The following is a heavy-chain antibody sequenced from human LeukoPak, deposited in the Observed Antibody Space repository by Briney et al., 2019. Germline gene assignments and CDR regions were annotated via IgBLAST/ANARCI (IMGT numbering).Heavy chain of an antibody. CDR1: GFTFSSYG. D-gene: IGHD2-2*01. V-gene: IGHV3-33*01. CDR3: AREGGGDGYVVPAGVDFDY. CDR2: IWYDGSKK. Sequence: GGSLRLSCAASGFTFSSYGMHWVRQAPGKGLEWVAVIWYDGSKKYYADSVKGRFTISRDNSKNTLYLQVNSLRAEDTAMYYCAREGGGDGYVVPAGVDFDYWGQGTLVTVSS. J-gene: IGHJ4*02.